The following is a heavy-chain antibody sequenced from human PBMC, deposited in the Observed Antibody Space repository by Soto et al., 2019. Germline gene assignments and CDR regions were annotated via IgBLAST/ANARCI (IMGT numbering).Heavy chain of an antibody. J-gene: IGHJ4*02. CDR3: XXXXXXGXXYPGTDY. CDR2: IWYDGSNK. CDR1: GFTFSTYG. Sequence: QVQLVESGGGVVQPGRSLRLSCAASGFTFSTYGMHWVRQAPGKGLEWVAVIWYDGSNKYYADSVKGRFTISRDNSKNTXXXQXXXXXXXXXXXXXXXXXXXXGXXYPGTDYWGQGTLVTVSS. V-gene: IGHV3-33*01.